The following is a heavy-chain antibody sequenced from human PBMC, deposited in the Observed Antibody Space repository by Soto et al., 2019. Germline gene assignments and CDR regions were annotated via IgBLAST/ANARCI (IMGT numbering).Heavy chain of an antibody. CDR1: GGSITRGGYY. CDR2: IYNSGTT. V-gene: IGHV4-31*03. J-gene: IGHJ5*02. CDR3: ARDPAP. Sequence: QVQLQESGPGLVKPSETLSLTCTVSGGSITRGGYYWSWIRQHPGKGLEWIGYIYNSGTTYYNPNLKGGXTISVDTSKNQFSLKLTSVTAADTAVYYCARDPAPWGQGTLVTVSS.